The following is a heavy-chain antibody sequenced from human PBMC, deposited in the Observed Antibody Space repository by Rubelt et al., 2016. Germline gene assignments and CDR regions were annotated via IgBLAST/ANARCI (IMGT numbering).Heavy chain of an antibody. Sequence: QVQLQQWGAGLLKPSETLSLTCAVYGGSFSGYYWSWIRQPPGKGLEWIGEINHSGSTNYNPSLKSRVTISGDTSKNQFSLKLSSVTAADTAVYYCARVPYGSGIEYDDYWGQGTLVTVSS. CDR2: INHSGST. D-gene: IGHD3-10*01. CDR1: GGSFSGYY. J-gene: IGHJ4*02. CDR3: ARVPYGSGIEYDDY. V-gene: IGHV4-34*01.